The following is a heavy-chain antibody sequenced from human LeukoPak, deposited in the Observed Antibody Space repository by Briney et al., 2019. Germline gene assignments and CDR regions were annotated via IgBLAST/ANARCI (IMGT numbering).Heavy chain of an antibody. CDR3: ARDRIAARPYYFDY. Sequence: GGSLRLSCAASGFTFSSYWMSWVRQAPGEGLEWVANIKQDGSEKYYVDSVKGRFTISRDNAENSLYLQMNSLRAEDTAVYYCARDRIAARPYYFDYWGQGTLVTVSS. CDR1: GFTFSSYW. J-gene: IGHJ4*02. CDR2: IKQDGSEK. V-gene: IGHV3-7*01. D-gene: IGHD6-6*01.